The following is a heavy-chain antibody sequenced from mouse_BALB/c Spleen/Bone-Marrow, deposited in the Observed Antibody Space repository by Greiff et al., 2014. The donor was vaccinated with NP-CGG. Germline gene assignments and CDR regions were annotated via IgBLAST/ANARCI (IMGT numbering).Heavy chain of an antibody. CDR3: GRSVYGSFDP. D-gene: IGHD2-1*01. J-gene: IGHJ2*01. Sequence: EVQLQQSGPELVKPGTSVKISCKASGYSFTGYLMNWVKQSHGQSLEWIGRINPYNSDAFYNPKFKGKATLTVDKSSSTAHMDHLSLTSEDSAVNYYGRSVYGSFDPWGQGTTLTVSS. CDR2: INPYNSDA. V-gene: IGHV1-37*01. CDR1: GYSFTGYL.